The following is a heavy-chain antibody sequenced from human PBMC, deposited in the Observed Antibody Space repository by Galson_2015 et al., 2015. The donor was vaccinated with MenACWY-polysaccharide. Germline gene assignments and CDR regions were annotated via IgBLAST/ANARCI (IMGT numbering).Heavy chain of an antibody. V-gene: IGHV3-7*01. CDR3: AREQWVRGVFFDQ. CDR1: GFTFSNFW. J-gene: IGHJ4*02. D-gene: IGHD3-10*01. Sequence: SLRLSCAASGFTFSNFWMSWVRQAPGKELEWVASIKQDGSEKYLVDSVKGRFTISRNNAEDSLFLQMNSLRAGDTAVYYCAREQWVRGVFFDQWGQGTLVTVSS. CDR2: IKQDGSEK.